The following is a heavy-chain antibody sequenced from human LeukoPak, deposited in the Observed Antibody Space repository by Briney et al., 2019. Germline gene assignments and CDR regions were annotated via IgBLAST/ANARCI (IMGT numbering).Heavy chain of an antibody. J-gene: IGHJ4*02. D-gene: IGHD3-22*01. Sequence: ASVKVSCKASGYTFTSYYMHWVRQAPGQGLEWMGIINPSGGSTSYAQKFQGRVTMTRDTSTSTVYMELSSLRSEDTAVYYCARDRYYYDSSGYIRGIPCDYWGQGTLVTVSS. CDR3: ARDRYYYDSSGYIRGIPCDY. V-gene: IGHV1-46*01. CDR1: GYTFTSYY. CDR2: INPSGGST.